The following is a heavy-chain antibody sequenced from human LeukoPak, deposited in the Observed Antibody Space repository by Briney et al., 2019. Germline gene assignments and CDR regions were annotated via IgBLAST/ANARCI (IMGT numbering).Heavy chain of an antibody. CDR2: IYTSGST. CDR1: GGSISSGSYY. J-gene: IGHJ3*02. CDR3: ASLAVAGRKAFDI. V-gene: IGHV4-61*02. Sequence: PSETLSLTCTVSGGSISSGSYYWSWIRPPAGKGLVWFGRIYTSGSTNYNPSLKSRVTISVDTSKNQFSLKLSSVTAADTAVYYCASLAVAGRKAFDIWGQGTMVTVSS. D-gene: IGHD6-19*01.